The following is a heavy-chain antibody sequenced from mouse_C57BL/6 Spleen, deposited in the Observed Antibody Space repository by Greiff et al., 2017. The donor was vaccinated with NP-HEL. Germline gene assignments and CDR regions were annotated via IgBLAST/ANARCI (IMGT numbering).Heavy chain of an antibody. Sequence: QVQLQQPGAELVRPGSSVKLSCKASGYTFTSYWMDWVKQRPGQGLEWIGNIYPSDSETHYNQKFKDKATLTVDKSSSTAYMQLSSLTSEDSAVYYCARGGTAVVATGMDYWGQGTSVTVSS. V-gene: IGHV1-61*01. CDR1: GYTFTSYW. CDR2: IYPSDSET. CDR3: ARGGTAVVATGMDY. D-gene: IGHD1-1*01. J-gene: IGHJ4*01.